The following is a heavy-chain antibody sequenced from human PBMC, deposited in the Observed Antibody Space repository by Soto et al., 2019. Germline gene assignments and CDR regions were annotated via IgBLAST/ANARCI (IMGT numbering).Heavy chain of an antibody. V-gene: IGHV1-58*02. CDR2: IVVGSGNT. CDR3: AAIRVFGNTAYYMDV. J-gene: IGHJ6*03. Sequence: QMQLVQSGPEVKKPGTSVKVSCKASGFTFTSSAMQWVRQARGQRLEWIGWIVVGSGNTNYAQKFQERVTITRDMSTSTAYMELSSLRSEDTAVYYCAAIRVFGNTAYYMDVWGKGTTVTVSS. D-gene: IGHD3-10*02. CDR1: GFTFTSSA.